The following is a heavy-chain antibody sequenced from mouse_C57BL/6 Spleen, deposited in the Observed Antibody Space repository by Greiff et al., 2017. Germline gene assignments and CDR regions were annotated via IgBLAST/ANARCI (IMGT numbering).Heavy chain of an antibody. J-gene: IGHJ3*01. CDR2: IYPGSGRT. V-gene: IGHV1-55*01. CDR3: ARSHYYGSSPFAY. CDR1: GYTFTSYW. D-gene: IGHD1-1*01. Sequence: QVQLQQPGAELVKPGASVKMSCKASGYTFTSYWITWVKQRPGQGLEWIGDIYPGSGRTNYNEKFKSKATLTVDTSSSTAYMQLSSLTSEDYAVYYCARSHYYGSSPFAYWGQGTLVTVSA.